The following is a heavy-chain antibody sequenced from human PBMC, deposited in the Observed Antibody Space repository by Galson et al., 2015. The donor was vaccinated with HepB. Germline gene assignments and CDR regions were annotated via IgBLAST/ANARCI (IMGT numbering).Heavy chain of an antibody. V-gene: IGHV3-48*04. CDR3: ARDATPEYYYGSGSYQ. J-gene: IGHJ4*02. CDR1: GFTFSSNS. D-gene: IGHD3-10*01. CDR2: ISSSSSTI. Sequence: SLRLSCAASGFTFSSNSMNWVRQAPGKGLEWVSYISSSSSTIYYADSVKGRFTISRDNAKNSLYLQMNSLRAEDTAVYYCARDATPEYYYGSGSYQWGQGTLVTVSS.